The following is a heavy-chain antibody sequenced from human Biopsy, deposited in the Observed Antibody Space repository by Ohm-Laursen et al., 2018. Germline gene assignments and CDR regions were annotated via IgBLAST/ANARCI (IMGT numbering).Heavy chain of an antibody. J-gene: IGHJ6*02. CDR2: VSGYNGVT. CDR3: GRDYYYNGTDI. Sequence: ASVKVSCKGSGYRFDNYGISWVRQASGQRPEWMGWVSGYNGVTNYARKFQGRVTMTIEKSTTTAYMELRGLRSDDTAVYYCGRDYYYNGTDIWGPGTTLTVSS. CDR1: GYRFDNYG. V-gene: IGHV1-18*01.